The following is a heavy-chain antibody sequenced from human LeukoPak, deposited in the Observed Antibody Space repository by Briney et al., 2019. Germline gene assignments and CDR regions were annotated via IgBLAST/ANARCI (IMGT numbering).Heavy chain of an antibody. CDR1: GYTFTGYY. Sequence: GASVKVSCQASGYTFTGYYLHWVRQAPGQGLEWMGWINPESGGTRYEEKFQGRVTMTRDTSISTVYMELSRLTSDDTAVYYCARDFPTTSGDRSFDYWGQGTLVTVSS. CDR2: INPESGGT. J-gene: IGHJ4*02. V-gene: IGHV1-2*02. D-gene: IGHD2-21*02. CDR3: ARDFPTTSGDRSFDY.